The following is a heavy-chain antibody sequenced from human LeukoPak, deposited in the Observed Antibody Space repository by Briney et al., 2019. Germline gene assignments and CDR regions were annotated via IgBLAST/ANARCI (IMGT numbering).Heavy chain of an antibody. CDR3: ARVRGGGPYYYYYMDV. CDR1: GGSFSGYY. J-gene: IGHJ6*03. CDR2: INHSGST. Sequence: SETLSLTCAVYGGSFSGYYWSWIRQPPGKGVEWIGEINHSGSTNYNPSLKSRVTISVDTSKNQFSLKLSSVTAADTAVYYCARVRGGGPYYYYYMDVWGKGTTVTISS. V-gene: IGHV4-34*01. D-gene: IGHD3-16*01.